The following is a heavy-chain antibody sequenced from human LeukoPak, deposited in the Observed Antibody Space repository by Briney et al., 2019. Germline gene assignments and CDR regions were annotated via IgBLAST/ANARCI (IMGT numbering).Heavy chain of an antibody. Sequence: SETLFLTCTVSGASISSGSYYWSWIRQPAGKGLEWIGRIYTSGSTNYNPSLKSRVTISLDTSKNQFSLKLSSVTAADTAVYYCARVQSRLSWFDPWGQGTLVTVSS. V-gene: IGHV4-61*02. CDR3: ARVQSRLSWFDP. CDR2: IYTSGST. CDR1: GASISSGSYY. J-gene: IGHJ5*02.